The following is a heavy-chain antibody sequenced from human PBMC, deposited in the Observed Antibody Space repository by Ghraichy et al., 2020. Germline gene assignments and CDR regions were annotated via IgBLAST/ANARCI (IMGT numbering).Heavy chain of an antibody. CDR1: GFTFSSYA. Sequence: GGSLRLSCAASGFTFSSYAMSWVRQAPGKGLEWVSAISGSGGSTYYADSVKGRFTISRDNSKNTLYLQMNSLRAEDTAVYYCAKAGSYCTGGVCYRSRSYYYYGMDVWGQGTTVTVSS. J-gene: IGHJ6*02. CDR2: ISGSGGST. CDR3: AKAGSYCTGGVCYRSRSYYYYGMDV. D-gene: IGHD2-8*02. V-gene: IGHV3-23*01.